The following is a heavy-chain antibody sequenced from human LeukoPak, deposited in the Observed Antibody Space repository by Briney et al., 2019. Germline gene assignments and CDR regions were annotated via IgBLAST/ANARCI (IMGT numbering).Heavy chain of an antibody. CDR2: ISAYNGNT. V-gene: IGHV1-18*04. D-gene: IGHD3-10*01. CDR1: GYTFINYG. J-gene: IGHJ6*04. CDR3: ATDDAMVRGVGDYGMDV. Sequence: ASVKVSCKASGYTFINYGFSWVRQAPGQGLEWMGWISAYNGNTNYLQKFQGRVTMTTDTSTNTVYMELSSLRSEDTAVYYCATDDAMVRGVGDYGMDVWGKGTTVTVSP.